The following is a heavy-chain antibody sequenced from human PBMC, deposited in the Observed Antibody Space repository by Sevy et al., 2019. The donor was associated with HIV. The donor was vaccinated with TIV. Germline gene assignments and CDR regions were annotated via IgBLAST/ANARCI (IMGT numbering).Heavy chain of an antibody. J-gene: IGHJ1*01. Sequence: GGSLRLSCAASGFTFSNYEMNWVRQAPGKGLEWVSYISSSDSTIYYADSVRGRFIISRDNAKNSLYLQMNSLRAEDTAVYYCARDRVGATGLGYFQHWGQGTLATVSS. D-gene: IGHD1-26*01. V-gene: IGHV3-48*03. CDR1: GFTFSNYE. CDR2: ISSSDSTI. CDR3: ARDRVGATGLGYFQH.